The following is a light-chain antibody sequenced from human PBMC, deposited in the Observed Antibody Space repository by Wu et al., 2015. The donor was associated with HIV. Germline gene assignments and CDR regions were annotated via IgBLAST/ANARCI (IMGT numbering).Light chain of an antibody. V-gene: IGKV1-39*01. Sequence: DIQLTQSPSFLSASVGDRVTITCRASQGISSYLAWYQEKPGKAPKLLIYAASSLQSGVPSRFSGSGSGTDFTLTISRLQPEDFATYYCQQSYSTLATFGGGTKVEIK. CDR2: AAS. J-gene: IGKJ4*01. CDR3: QQSYSTLAT. CDR1: QGISSY.